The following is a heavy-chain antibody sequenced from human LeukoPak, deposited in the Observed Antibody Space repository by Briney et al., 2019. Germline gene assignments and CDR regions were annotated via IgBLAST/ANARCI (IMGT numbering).Heavy chain of an antibody. CDR1: GGSINSYH. CDR2: IYYSGST. D-gene: IGHD3-22*01. Sequence: PSETLSLTCNVSGGSINSYHWSWIRQPPGKGLEWIGYIYYSGSTYYNPSLKSRVTISVDTSKNQFSLKLSSVTTADTAVYYCARPGDYYDSSGGIDYWGQGTLVTVSS. J-gene: IGHJ4*02. CDR3: ARPGDYYDSSGGIDY. V-gene: IGHV4-59*12.